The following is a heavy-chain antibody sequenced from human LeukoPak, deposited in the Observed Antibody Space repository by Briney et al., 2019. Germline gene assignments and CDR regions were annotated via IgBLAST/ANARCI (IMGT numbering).Heavy chain of an antibody. V-gene: IGHV4-30-2*01. CDR1: GGSISSGGYS. Sequence: SETLSLTCAVSGGSISSGGYSWSWIRQPPGKGLEWIGYIYHSGSTYYNPSLKSRVTISVDRSKNQFSLKLSSVTAADTAVYYCARDNSGYSYGSHYYYYGMDVWGQGTTVTVSS. D-gene: IGHD5-18*01. J-gene: IGHJ6*02. CDR2: IYHSGST. CDR3: ARDNSGYSYGSHYYYYGMDV.